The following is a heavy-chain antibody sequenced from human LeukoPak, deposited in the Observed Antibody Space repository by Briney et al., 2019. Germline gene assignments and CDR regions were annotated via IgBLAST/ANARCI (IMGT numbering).Heavy chain of an antibody. Sequence: PSETLSLTCAVYGGSFSGYYWNWIRQPPGKGLEWIGEINHSGSTNYNPSLKSRVTISVDTSKNQFSLKLRSVTAADTAVYYCARLCGNYQNYFDYWGQGTLVTVSS. D-gene: IGHD1-26*01. CDR2: INHSGST. CDR1: GGSFSGYY. CDR3: ARLCGNYQNYFDY. V-gene: IGHV4-34*01. J-gene: IGHJ4*02.